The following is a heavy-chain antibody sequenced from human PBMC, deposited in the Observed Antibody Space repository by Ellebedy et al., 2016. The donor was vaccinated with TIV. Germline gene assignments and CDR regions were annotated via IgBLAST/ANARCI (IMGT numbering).Heavy chain of an antibody. V-gene: IGHV5-51*01. CDR1: GYRFSSYW. J-gene: IGHJ4*02. Sequence: GESLKISCKVSGYRFSSYWIVWVRQMHGKGLEWMGTIWPGDSDTRYSPSFEGHVIISVDKSINTADLQWSSLKDSDSAMYYCGRRGKNWSIDYWGQGTLVTVSS. D-gene: IGHD1-1*01. CDR2: IWPGDSDT. CDR3: GRRGKNWSIDY.